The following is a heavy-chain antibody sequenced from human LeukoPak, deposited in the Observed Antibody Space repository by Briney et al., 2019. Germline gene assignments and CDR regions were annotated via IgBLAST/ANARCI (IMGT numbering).Heavy chain of an antibody. CDR2: IYHSGNT. J-gene: IGHJ3*02. V-gene: IGHV4-59*12. CDR3: ARDSPYDSVNDGAFEI. D-gene: IGHD3-22*01. Sequence: PSETLSLTCNVSGASMSSNYWSWIRQPPGKGLEWIGYIYHSGNTNYSPSLESRVTMSVDESKNQFSLRVHFVSAADTAVYYCARDSPYDSVNDGAFEIWGQGTMVTVSS. CDR1: GASMSSNY.